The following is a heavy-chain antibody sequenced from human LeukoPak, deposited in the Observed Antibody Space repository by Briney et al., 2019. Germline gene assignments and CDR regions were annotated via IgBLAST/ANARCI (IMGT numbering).Heavy chain of an antibody. Sequence: SETLSLTCTVSGGSISSSSYYWGWIRQPPGKGLEWIGSIDCSGSTYYNPSLKSRATISVDTSKNQFSLKLSSVTAADTAVYYCARQGAGEVVVVPAAMLNFDYWGQGTLGTVPS. D-gene: IGHD2-2*01. CDR1: GGSISSSSYY. V-gene: IGHV4-39*01. CDR2: IDCSGST. CDR3: ARQGAGEVVVVPAAMLNFDY. J-gene: IGHJ4*02.